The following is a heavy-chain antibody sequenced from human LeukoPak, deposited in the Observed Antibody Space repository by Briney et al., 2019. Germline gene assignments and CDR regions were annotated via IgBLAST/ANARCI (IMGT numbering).Heavy chain of an antibody. D-gene: IGHD4-17*01. V-gene: IGHV3-30*14. Sequence: GGSLRLSCAASGFTFSSYAMHWVRQAPGKGLEWVAVISYDGSNKYYADSVKGRFTISRDNSKNTLYLQMGSLRSEDTAVYYCARVGGLYGDYSLLNWGQGTLVTVSS. CDR2: ISYDGSNK. CDR1: GFTFSSYA. J-gene: IGHJ4*02. CDR3: ARVGGLYGDYSLLN.